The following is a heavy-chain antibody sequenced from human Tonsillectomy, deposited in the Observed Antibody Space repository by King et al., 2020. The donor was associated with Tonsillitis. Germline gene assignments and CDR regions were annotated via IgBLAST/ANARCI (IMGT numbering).Heavy chain of an antibody. CDR2: IYHSGSA. D-gene: IGHD4-17*01. CDR1: GSSISSDYY. J-gene: IGHJ5*02. Sequence: QLQESGPGLVKPSETLSLTCTVSGSSISSDYYWGWIRQSPGEGLEGIGNIYHSGSAYNNPYLKSRVTMSVHTSKNQFSLKLRSVTAADTAVYYCARVGNYGDWFDPWGQGTLVTVSS. CDR3: ARVGNYGDWFDP. V-gene: IGHV4-38-2*02.